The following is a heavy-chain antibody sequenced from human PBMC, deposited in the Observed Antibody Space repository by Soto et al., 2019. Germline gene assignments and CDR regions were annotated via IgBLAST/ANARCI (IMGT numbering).Heavy chain of an antibody. CDR3: AREAAAAGTDWFDA. V-gene: IGHV3-23*01. Sequence: EMQLLESGGGLVQPGGSLRLSCAASGFTFISYGMTWVRQAPGKGLEWVSGITTTGRNTYYAESVKGRFTISRDNAKNVVYLHMNSMRAEDTAVYYYAREAAAAGTDWFDAWGQGTLVIVSS. J-gene: IGHJ5*02. D-gene: IGHD6-13*01. CDR2: ITTTGRNT. CDR1: GFTFISYG.